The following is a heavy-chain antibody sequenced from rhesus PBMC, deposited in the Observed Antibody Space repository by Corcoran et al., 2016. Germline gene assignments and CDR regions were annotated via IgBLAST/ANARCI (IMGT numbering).Heavy chain of an antibody. J-gene: IGHJ4*01. CDR3: ARDRGSGWPGFDY. D-gene: IGHD6-31*01. CDR1: GGSISDDYY. Sequence: QVQLQESGPGLVKPSETLSLTCAVSGGSISDDYYWSWIRQPPVKGLGWIGYIYGSGGGNNYNPSLKNRVTISIDTSKNQFSLKLSSVTAADTAVYYCARDRGSGWPGFDYWGQGVLVTVSS. V-gene: IGHV4-106*01. CDR2: IYGSGGGN.